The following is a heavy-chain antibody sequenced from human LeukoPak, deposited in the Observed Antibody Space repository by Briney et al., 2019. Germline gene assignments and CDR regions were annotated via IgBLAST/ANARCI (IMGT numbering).Heavy chain of an antibody. CDR1: GGTFSSYA. CDR3: ARKGSPADNGGNSYAFDI. Sequence: ASVKVSCKASGGTFSSYAISWVRQAPGQGLEWMGGIIPIFGTANYAQKFQGRVTITADESTSTAYMELSSLRSEDTAVYYCARKGSPADNGGNSYAFDIWGQGTMVTVSS. V-gene: IGHV1-69*13. CDR2: IIPIFGTA. J-gene: IGHJ3*02. D-gene: IGHD4-23*01.